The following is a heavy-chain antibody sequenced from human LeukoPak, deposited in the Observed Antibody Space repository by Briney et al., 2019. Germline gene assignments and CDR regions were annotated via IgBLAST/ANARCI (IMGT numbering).Heavy chain of an antibody. J-gene: IGHJ6*03. CDR2: ISSSGSTI. D-gene: IGHD3-22*01. CDR3: ARVGLVVAGAYPHYYYMDV. CDR1: GFTFGSYE. Sequence: GGSLRLSCAASGFTFGSYEMNWVRQAPGKGLEWVSYISSSGSTIYYADSVKGRFTISRDNAKNSLYLQMNSLRAEDTAVYYCARVGLVVAGAYPHYYYMDVWGKGTTVTVSS. V-gene: IGHV3-48*03.